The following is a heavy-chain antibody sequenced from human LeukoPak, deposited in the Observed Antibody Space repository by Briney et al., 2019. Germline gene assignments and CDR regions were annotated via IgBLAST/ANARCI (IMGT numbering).Heavy chain of an antibody. Sequence: GASVKVSCKASGYTFTSYGISWVRQAPGQGLECMGWISAYNGNTNYAQKLQGRVTMTTDTSTSTAYMELRSLRSDDTAVYYCAKHSGSYLSDYYYYYMDVWGKGTTVTGSS. CDR3: AKHSGSYLSDYYYYYMDV. J-gene: IGHJ6*03. D-gene: IGHD1-26*01. V-gene: IGHV1-18*01. CDR1: GYTFTSYG. CDR2: ISAYNGNT.